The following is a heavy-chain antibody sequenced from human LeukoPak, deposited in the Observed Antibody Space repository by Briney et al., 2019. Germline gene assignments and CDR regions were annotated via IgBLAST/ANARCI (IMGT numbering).Heavy chain of an antibody. CDR3: AKVSSKGTGEDY. J-gene: IGHJ4*02. D-gene: IGHD1-14*01. V-gene: IGHV3-74*01. Sequence: GGSLRLSCAASGFTFSSYWMHWVRQAPGKGLVWVSRINTDGSSTSYADSVKGRFTISRDNAKNSLYLQMNSLRAEDTALYYCAKVSSKGTGEDYWGQGTLVTVSS. CDR1: GFTFSSYW. CDR2: INTDGSST.